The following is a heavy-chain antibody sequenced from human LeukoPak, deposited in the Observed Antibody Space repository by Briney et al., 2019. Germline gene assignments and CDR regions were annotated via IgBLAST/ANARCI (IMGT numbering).Heavy chain of an antibody. Sequence: QPGGSLRLSCAASGFTFSSYWMHWVRQAPGKGLVWVSRINTDGSSTSYADSVKGRFTISRDNSKNTLYLQMNSLRAEDTAVYYCAKDPITMVRGAKGWFDPWGQGTLVTVSS. V-gene: IGHV3-74*01. CDR2: INTDGSST. CDR1: GFTFSSYW. J-gene: IGHJ5*02. CDR3: AKDPITMVRGAKGWFDP. D-gene: IGHD3-10*01.